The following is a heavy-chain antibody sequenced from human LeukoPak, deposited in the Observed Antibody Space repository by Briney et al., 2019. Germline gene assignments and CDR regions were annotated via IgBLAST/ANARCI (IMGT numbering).Heavy chain of an antibody. V-gene: IGHV3-30*02. CDR3: AKKTMAGGGGGDLDI. Sequence: GGSLRLSCAASGFTFSSYGMHWVRQAPGKGLEWVAFIRFDGTNKYYADSVKGRCTISRDNSKNTLYLQMNSLKAEDTAVYYCAKKTMAGGGGGDLDIWGQGTMVTVSS. J-gene: IGHJ3*02. CDR2: IRFDGTNK. D-gene: IGHD2-21*01. CDR1: GFTFSSYG.